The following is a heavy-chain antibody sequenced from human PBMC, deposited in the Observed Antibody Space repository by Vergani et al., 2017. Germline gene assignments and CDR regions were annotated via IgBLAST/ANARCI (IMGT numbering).Heavy chain of an antibody. CDR3: ARLPTTLGDGAVADNFDY. CDR1: GGSISSSSYY. CDR2: IYYSGST. Sequence: QLQLQESGPGLVKPSETLSLTCTVSGGSISSSSYYWGWIRQPPGKGLEWIGSIYYSGSTYYNPSLKSRVTISVDTSKNQFSLKLSSVTAADTAVYYCARLPTTLGDGAVADNFDYWGQGTLVNVSS. D-gene: IGHD6-19*01. J-gene: IGHJ4*02. V-gene: IGHV4-39*01.